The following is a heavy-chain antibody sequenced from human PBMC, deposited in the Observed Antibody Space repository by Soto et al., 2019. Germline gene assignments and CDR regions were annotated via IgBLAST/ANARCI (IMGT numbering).Heavy chain of an antibody. Sequence: GGSLRLSCAASGFTFSGDWMHWVRQAAGKGLVWVSRINMDGSSTNYADSVKGRFTISRDNAKNTLYLQMNSLRVDDTAVYYYARGPRGLYHHDYWGQGAPVTVSS. J-gene: IGHJ4*02. CDR3: ARGPRGLYHHDY. CDR2: INMDGSST. V-gene: IGHV3-74*01. D-gene: IGHD2-2*01. CDR1: GFTFSGDW.